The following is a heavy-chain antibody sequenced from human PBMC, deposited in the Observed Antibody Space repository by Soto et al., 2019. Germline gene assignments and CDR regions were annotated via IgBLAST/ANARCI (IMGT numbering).Heavy chain of an antibody. J-gene: IGHJ4*02. CDR1: GFTFSSYA. CDR3: AKFADEYQLVWGGYFYY. Sequence: EVQLLESGGGLVQPGGSLRLSCAASGFTFSSYAMSWVRQAPGKGLEWVSAISGSGGSTYYADSVKGRFTISRDNSKNTLYLQMNSLRAEDTAVYYCAKFADEYQLVWGGYFYYWGQGTLVTVSS. CDR2: ISGSGGST. D-gene: IGHD2-2*01. V-gene: IGHV3-23*01.